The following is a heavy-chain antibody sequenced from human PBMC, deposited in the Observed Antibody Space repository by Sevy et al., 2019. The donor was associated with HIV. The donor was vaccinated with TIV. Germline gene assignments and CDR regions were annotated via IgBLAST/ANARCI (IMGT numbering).Heavy chain of an antibody. Sequence: GGYLRLSCAASGFTFSSYAMSWVRQAPGKGLEWVSAISGSGGSTYYADSVKGRFTISRDNSKNTLYLQMNSLRAEVTAVYYCAKDRGGSYDYWGQGTLVTVSS. CDR2: ISGSGGST. D-gene: IGHD1-26*01. CDR3: AKDRGGSYDY. J-gene: IGHJ4*02. V-gene: IGHV3-23*01. CDR1: GFTFSSYA.